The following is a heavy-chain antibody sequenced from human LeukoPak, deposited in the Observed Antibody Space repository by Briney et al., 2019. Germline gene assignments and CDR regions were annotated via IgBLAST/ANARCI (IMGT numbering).Heavy chain of an antibody. CDR3: AREGPRRLLGLDY. J-gene: IGHJ4*02. D-gene: IGHD3-22*01. CDR2: ISSSGSTI. Sequence: GGSLRLFCAASGFTFSSYEMNWVRQAPGKGLEWVSYISSSGSTIYYADSVKGRFTISRDNAKNSLYLQMNSLRAEDTAVYYCAREGPRRLLGLDYWGQGTLVTVSS. CDR1: GFTFSSYE. V-gene: IGHV3-48*03.